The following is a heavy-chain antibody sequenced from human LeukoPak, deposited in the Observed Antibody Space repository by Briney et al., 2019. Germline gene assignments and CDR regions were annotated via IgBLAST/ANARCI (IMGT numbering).Heavy chain of an antibody. CDR2: MNPNSGDT. J-gene: IGHJ4*01. V-gene: IGHV1-8*01. D-gene: IGHD3-22*01. Sequence: GASVKVSCKASGHTFTSYEINWVRQATGQGLEWMGWMNPNSGDTAYAQKFQGRITMTRSTSISTAYMELSSLRSEDTAVYYCARGLGSYDSSELTWPMISFWGHGTLVTVSS. CDR3: ARGLGSYDSSELTWPMISF. CDR1: GHTFTSYE.